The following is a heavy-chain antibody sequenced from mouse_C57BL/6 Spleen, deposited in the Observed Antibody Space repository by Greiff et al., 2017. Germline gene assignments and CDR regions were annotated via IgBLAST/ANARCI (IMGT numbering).Heavy chain of an antibody. CDR1: GFTFSDYY. CDR3: ARALHYYAMDY. J-gene: IGHJ4*01. D-gene: IGHD2-1*01. Sequence: DVQLVESEGGLVQPGSSMKLSCTASGFTFSDYYMAWVRQVPEKGLEWVANINYDGSSTYYLDSLKSRFIISRDNAKNILYLQMSSLKSEDTATYYCARALHYYAMDYWGQGTSVTVAS. V-gene: IGHV5-16*01. CDR2: INYDGSST.